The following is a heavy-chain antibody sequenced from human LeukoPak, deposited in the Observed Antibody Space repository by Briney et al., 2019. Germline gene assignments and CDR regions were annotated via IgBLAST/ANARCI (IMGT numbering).Heavy chain of an antibody. Sequence: GGSLRLSCAASGFTFREYYMGWIRQAPGKGLEWASYISNSVGSRIYNADSVKGRFTISRDNTKNSLYLQMNSLRAEDTAVYYCAKFLPTHIVVANYYFDYWGQGTLVTVSS. CDR2: ISNSVGSRI. J-gene: IGHJ4*02. D-gene: IGHD2-21*01. V-gene: IGHV3-11*01. CDR3: AKFLPTHIVVANYYFDY. CDR1: GFTFREYY.